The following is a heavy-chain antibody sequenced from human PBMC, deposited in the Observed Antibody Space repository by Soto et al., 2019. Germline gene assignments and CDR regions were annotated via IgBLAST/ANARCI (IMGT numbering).Heavy chain of an antibody. D-gene: IGHD3-9*01. CDR3: ARGPRYFEWERYSYYSTDV. CDR2: IYYSGST. J-gene: IGHJ6*03. CDR1: GGSISSYY. Sequence: SETLSLTCTVSGGSISSYYWSWIRQPPGKGLEWIGYIYYSGSTNYNPSLKSRVTISVDTSKNQFSLKLSSVTAADTAVYYCARGPRYFEWERYSYYSTDVRGKGTTVTLFS. V-gene: IGHV4-59*01.